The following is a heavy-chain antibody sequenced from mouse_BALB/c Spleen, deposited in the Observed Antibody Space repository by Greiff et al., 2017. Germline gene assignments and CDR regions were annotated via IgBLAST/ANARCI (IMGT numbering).Heavy chain of an antibody. D-gene: IGHD2-1*01. V-gene: IGHV3-2*02. CDR1: GYSITSDYA. CDR3: ARSYGNNGGFAY. Sequence: EVQLQQSGPGLVKPSQSLSLTCTVTGYSITSDYAWNWIRQFPGNKLEWMGYISYSGSTSYNPSLKSRISITRDTSKNQFFLQLNSVTTEDTATYYCARSYGNNGGFAYWGQGTLVTVSA. CDR2: ISYSGST. J-gene: IGHJ3*01.